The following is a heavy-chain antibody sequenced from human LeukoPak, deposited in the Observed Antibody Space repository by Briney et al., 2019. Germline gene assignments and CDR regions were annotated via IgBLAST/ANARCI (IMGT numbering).Heavy chain of an antibody. CDR3: ARSDYCSGGSCYSYYYYGMDV. CDR1: GGSISSSNW. Sequence: SETLSLTCAVSGGSISSSNWWSWVRQPPGKGLEWIGEIYHSGSTNYNPSLKSRVTISVDKSKNRFSLKLSSVTAADTAVYYCARSDYCSGGSCYSYYYYGMDVWGQGTTVAVSS. CDR2: IYHSGST. J-gene: IGHJ6*02. V-gene: IGHV4-4*02. D-gene: IGHD2-15*01.